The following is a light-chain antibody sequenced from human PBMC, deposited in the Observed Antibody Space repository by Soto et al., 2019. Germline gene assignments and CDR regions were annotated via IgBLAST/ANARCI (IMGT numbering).Light chain of an antibody. Sequence: EIVLTQSPGTLSLSPGERATLSCRASQSVSSYFAWYQQKPGQAPRLLIYGASSRATGIPDRFSGSGSGTDFTLTISRLEPEDFAVYYCHKYGWPSRTFGQGTKVEIK. CDR1: QSVSSY. V-gene: IGKV3-20*01. CDR3: HKYGWPSRT. J-gene: IGKJ1*01. CDR2: GAS.